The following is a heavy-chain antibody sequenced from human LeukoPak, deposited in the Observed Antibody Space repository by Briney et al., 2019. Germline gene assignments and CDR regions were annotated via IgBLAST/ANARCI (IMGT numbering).Heavy chain of an antibody. CDR2: ISGSGGST. CDR1: GFTFSSYA. J-gene: IGHJ6*02. D-gene: IGHD6-19*01. Sequence: GGSLRLSCAASGFTFSSYAMSWVRQAPGEGLEWVSAISGSGGSTYYADSVKGRFTISRDNSKNTLYLQMNSLRAEDTAVYYCASEGGWYFGYYYYGMDVWGQGTTVTVSS. CDR3: ASEGGWYFGYYYYGMDV. V-gene: IGHV3-23*01.